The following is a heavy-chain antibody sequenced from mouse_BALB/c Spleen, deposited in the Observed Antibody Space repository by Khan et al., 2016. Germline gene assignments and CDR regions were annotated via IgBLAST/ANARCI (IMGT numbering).Heavy chain of an antibody. CDR2: ISSGGGSN. V-gene: IGHV5-12-1*01. CDR1: GFAFSSYY. Sequence: EVELVESGGGLVKPGGSLKLSCAASGFAFSSYYMSWVRQTPEKRLEWVAYISSGGGSNFYPVTVKGRFTISRDNANNTRDLQMSSLKSEVTDMYYCASGYDYFDYWGQGTTLTVSS. D-gene: IGHD2-14*01. J-gene: IGHJ2*01. CDR3: ASGYDYFDY.